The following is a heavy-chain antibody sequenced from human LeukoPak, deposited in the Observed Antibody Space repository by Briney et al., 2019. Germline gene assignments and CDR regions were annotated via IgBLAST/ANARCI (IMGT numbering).Heavy chain of an antibody. CDR3: ERGNSGYDYAFDI. CDR2: IYSSGST. CDR1: GGSISSYH. J-gene: IGHJ3*02. D-gene: IGHD5-12*01. V-gene: IGHV4-59*01. Sequence: PSETLSLTCTVSGGSISSYHWSWVRQPPGKGLQWVGFIYSSGSTNYNASLKSRGTISLDTTKNQFSLRVSSVTSADTAVYYCERGNSGYDYAFDIWGQGTMVTVSS.